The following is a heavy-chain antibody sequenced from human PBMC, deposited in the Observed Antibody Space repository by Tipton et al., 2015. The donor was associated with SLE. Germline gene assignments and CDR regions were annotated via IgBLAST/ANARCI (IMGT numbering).Heavy chain of an antibody. J-gene: IGHJ5*02. V-gene: IGHV4-59*01. Sequence: GLVKPSETLSLTCTVSGGSISNYHWSWIRQPPGKGLEWIGYIYYSGSTNYNPSLKSRVTISVDTSKNQFSLKLSSVTAADTAVYYCARAPYYYDSSGYYRFDPWGQGTLVTVSS. CDR3: ARAPYYYDSSGYYRFDP. CDR2: IYYSGST. CDR1: GGSISNYH. D-gene: IGHD3-22*01.